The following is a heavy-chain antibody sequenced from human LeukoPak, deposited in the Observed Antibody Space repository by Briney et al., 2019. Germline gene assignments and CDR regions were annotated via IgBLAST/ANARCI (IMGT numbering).Heavy chain of an antibody. CDR3: ARDEGYCSGGSCYSNY. V-gene: IGHV3-11*06. CDR2: ISSSSSYT. D-gene: IGHD2-15*01. J-gene: IGHJ4*02. Sequence: GGSLRLSCAASGFTFSDYYMSWIRQAPGKGLEWVSYISSSSSYTNSADSVKGRFTISRDNAMNSLYLQMNSLRAEDTAVYYCARDEGYCSGGSCYSNYWGQGTLVTVSS. CDR1: GFTFSDYY.